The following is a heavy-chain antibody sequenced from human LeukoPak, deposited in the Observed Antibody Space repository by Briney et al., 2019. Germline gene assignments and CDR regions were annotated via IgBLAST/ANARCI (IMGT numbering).Heavy chain of an antibody. Sequence: PGRSLKLSCAASGFPFSSYGMAWVRQAPGKGLEWVAVISNDGTKKYYADSVKGRFTISRDNSKNTLYLQMNSLRVEEMAVYYCANVLAVLTLALNCWGQGTLVTVSS. V-gene: IGHV3-30*18. CDR3: ANVLAVLTLALNC. CDR2: ISNDGTKK. D-gene: IGHD3-9*01. CDR1: GFPFSSYG. J-gene: IGHJ4*02.